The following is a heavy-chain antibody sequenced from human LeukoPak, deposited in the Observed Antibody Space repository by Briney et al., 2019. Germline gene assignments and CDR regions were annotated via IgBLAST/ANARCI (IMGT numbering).Heavy chain of an antibody. J-gene: IGHJ4*02. CDR2: INPSGGGT. D-gene: IGHD4-17*01. CDR1: GYTFINYH. CDR3: ARDIGDYRKYFDY. V-gene: IGHV1-46*01. Sequence: ASVKVSCKASGYTFINYHIHWVRQAPGQGLEWMGIINPSGGGTSYTQKFQGRVTMTRDTSTSTVYMELSSLTSEDTAVYYCARDIGDYRKYFDYWGQGTLVTVSS.